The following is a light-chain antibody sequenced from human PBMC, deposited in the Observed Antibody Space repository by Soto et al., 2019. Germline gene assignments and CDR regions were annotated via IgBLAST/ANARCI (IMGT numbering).Light chain of an antibody. CDR1: QNICNY. J-gene: IGKJ1*01. CDR2: DVS. CDR3: QQRSNWTRT. V-gene: IGKV3-11*01. Sequence: IVFTQSPATLSLSPGKRATLSCSASQNICNYLIWYQQKPGQAPRLLIYDVSNRETGIPARFSGSGSGTDFTLTISSLEPEDFAVYYCQQRSNWTRTFGQGTKVDIK.